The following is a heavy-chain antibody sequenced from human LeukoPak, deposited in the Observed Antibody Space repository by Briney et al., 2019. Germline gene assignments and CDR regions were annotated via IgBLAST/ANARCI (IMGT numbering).Heavy chain of an antibody. CDR1: GFTLSSYS. CDR2: ISSSSSYK. Sequence: GGSLRLSCAASGFTLSSYSMNWVRQAPGKGLEWVSAISSSSSYKYYAESMKGRFTISRDNAKNSLYLQMNSLRAEDTAVYYCARDRESYCTSTRCFIGDWGQGTLVTVSS. CDR3: ARDRESYCTSTRCFIGD. J-gene: IGHJ4*02. V-gene: IGHV3-21*01. D-gene: IGHD2-2*01.